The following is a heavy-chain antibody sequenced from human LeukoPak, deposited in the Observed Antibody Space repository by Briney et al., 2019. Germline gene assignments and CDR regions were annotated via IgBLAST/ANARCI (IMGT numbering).Heavy chain of an antibody. CDR3: ARQGWTVTRANWFDP. Sequence: SSETLSLTCTVSGGSISSSSYYWGWIRQPPGKGLEWIGSIYHSGSTYYNPSLKSRVTISVDTSKNQFSLKLSSVTAADTAVYYCARQGWTVTRANWFDPWGQGTLVTVSS. V-gene: IGHV4-39*01. CDR2: IYHSGST. J-gene: IGHJ5*02. CDR1: GGSISSSSYY. D-gene: IGHD4-11*01.